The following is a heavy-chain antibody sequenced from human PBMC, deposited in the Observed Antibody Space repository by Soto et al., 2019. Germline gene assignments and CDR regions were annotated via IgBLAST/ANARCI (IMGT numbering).Heavy chain of an antibody. CDR3: AKAGVEGPGYILSPDAFEI. J-gene: IGHJ3*02. CDR1: GGTFNNFP. V-gene: IGHV1-69*01. CDR2: IIPKFDTV. Sequence: QVLLLQSGAEVKKPGSSVRVSCKASGGTFNNFPINWVRQAPGQGLEWMGGIIPKFDTVNYAQHFQGRATITADESTSTVSLELTSLRSEDTAVYFCAKAGVEGPGYILSPDAFEIWGQGTTVIVSS. D-gene: IGHD5-12*01.